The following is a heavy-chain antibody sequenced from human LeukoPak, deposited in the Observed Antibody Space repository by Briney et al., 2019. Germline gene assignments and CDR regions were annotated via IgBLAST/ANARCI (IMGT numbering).Heavy chain of an antibody. J-gene: IGHJ4*02. CDR2: IIPILGIA. CDR3: ARGPVGELLLQLDY. D-gene: IGHD2-15*01. V-gene: IGHV1-69*04. CDR1: GGTFSSYA. Sequence: GASVKVSCKASGGTFSSYAISWVRQAPGQGLEWMGRIIPILGIANYAQKFQGRVTITADKSTSTAYMELSSLRSEDTAVYYCARGPVGELLLQLDYWGQGTLVTVSS.